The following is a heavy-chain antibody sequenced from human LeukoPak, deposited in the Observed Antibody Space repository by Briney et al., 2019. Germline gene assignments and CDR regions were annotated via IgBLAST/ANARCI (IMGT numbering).Heavy chain of an antibody. J-gene: IGHJ5*02. CDR1: GGSFSGYY. Sequence: PSETLSLTCAVYGGSFSGYYWSWIRQPPGKGLEWIGEINHSGSTNYNPSLKSRVTISVDTSKNQFSLKLSSVTAPDTAVYYWARLGPHGSGTKNWFDPWGQGTLVTVSS. V-gene: IGHV4-34*01. CDR2: INHSGST. CDR3: ARLGPHGSGTKNWFDP. D-gene: IGHD3-10*01.